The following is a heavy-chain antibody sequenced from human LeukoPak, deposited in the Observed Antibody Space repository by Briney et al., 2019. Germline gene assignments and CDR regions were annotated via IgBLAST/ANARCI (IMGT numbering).Heavy chain of an antibody. Sequence: PGGSLRLSCAASGFTVSSNYMSWVRQAPGKGLEWVSVIYRGGGTSYADSVKGRFTISRNNSKNTLFLQMNSLRAEDTAVYYCARDLLGALDYWGQGTLVTVSS. CDR3: ARDLLGALDY. V-gene: IGHV3-53*04. J-gene: IGHJ4*02. D-gene: IGHD4/OR15-4a*01. CDR2: IYRGGGT. CDR1: GFTVSSNY.